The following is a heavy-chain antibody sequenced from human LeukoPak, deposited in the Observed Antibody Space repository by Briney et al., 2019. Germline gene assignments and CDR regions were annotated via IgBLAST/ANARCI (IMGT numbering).Heavy chain of an antibody. CDR1: GYTFTGYY. Sequence: ASVKVSCKASGYTFTGYYMHWVRQAPGQGLEWMGWITTNSGGTNYAQKFQGRVTMTRDTSISTAYMELSRLRSDDTAVYYCAREALEGQQQPYGEMETWGQGTMVTVSS. CDR3: AREALEGQQQPYGEMET. CDR2: ITTNSGGT. D-gene: IGHD6-13*01. V-gene: IGHV1-2*02. J-gene: IGHJ3*01.